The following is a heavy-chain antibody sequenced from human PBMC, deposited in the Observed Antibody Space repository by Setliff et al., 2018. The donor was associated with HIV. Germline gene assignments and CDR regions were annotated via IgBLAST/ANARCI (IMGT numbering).Heavy chain of an antibody. J-gene: IGHJ4*02. CDR1: GGSVSSGDYY. V-gene: IGHV4-30-4*08. CDR2: IYYSGST. CDR3: ARYSTLTTNFDY. Sequence: SETLSLTCTVSGGSVSSGDYYWSWIRQPPGKGLEWIGYIYYSGSTYYNPSLKSRVTISVDTSKNQFSLKLSSVTAADTAVYYCARYSTLTTNFDYWGQGTLVTVSS. D-gene: IGHD4-17*01.